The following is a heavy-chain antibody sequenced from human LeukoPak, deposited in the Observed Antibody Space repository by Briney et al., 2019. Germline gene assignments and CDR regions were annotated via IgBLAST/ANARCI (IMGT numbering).Heavy chain of an antibody. D-gene: IGHD2-15*01. CDR1: GYTFTGNY. Sequence: ASVEVSCKASGYTFTGNYVHWVRQAPGQGLEWMGWISPNNGGTSYAQNFRDRVTMTTDTSINTAYMELSWLTSDDTAVYYCAREWDCSDGICFPRGFDFWGQGTLVTVSS. CDR2: ISPNNGGT. J-gene: IGHJ4*02. V-gene: IGHV1-2*02. CDR3: AREWDCSDGICFPRGFDF.